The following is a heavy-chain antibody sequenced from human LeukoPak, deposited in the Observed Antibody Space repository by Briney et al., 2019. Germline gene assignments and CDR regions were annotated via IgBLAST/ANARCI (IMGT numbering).Heavy chain of an antibody. CDR1: GFTFITYS. CDR2: ISGGGSYI. J-gene: IGHJ5*02. CDR3: ARDRVASGRFGEVAS. V-gene: IGHV3-21*01. Sequence: GGSLRLSCAAPGFTFITYSMNGVRQAPGKGLEWVSFISGGGSYIYYAESVKGRFTISRDNAKNSLYLQMNSLRAEDTAIYYCARDRVASGRFGEVASWGQGTLVTVSS. D-gene: IGHD3-10*01.